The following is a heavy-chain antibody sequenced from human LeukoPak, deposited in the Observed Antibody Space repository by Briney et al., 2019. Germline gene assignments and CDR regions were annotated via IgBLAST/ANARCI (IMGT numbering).Heavy chain of an antibody. Sequence: SETLSLTCTVSGGSISSGGYYWSWIRQPPGKGLEWIGYIYHSGSTYYNPSLKSRVTISVDRSKNQFSLKLSSVTAADTAVYYCARDRGGYTYSHDYWGQGTLVTVSS. CDR1: GGSISSGGYY. CDR3: ARDRGGYTYSHDY. CDR2: IYHSGST. J-gene: IGHJ4*02. V-gene: IGHV4-30-2*01. D-gene: IGHD5-18*01.